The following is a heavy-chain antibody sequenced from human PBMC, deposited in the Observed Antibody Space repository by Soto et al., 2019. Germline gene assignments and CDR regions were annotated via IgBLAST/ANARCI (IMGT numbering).Heavy chain of an antibody. CDR2: ISGSGDST. CDR1: GFTFSSYA. V-gene: IGHV3-23*01. CDR3: AKGVPGIAVAGTGYFQQ. D-gene: IGHD6-19*01. Sequence: HPGGSLRLSCAASGFTFSSYAMSWVRQAPGKGLEWVSGISGSGDSTYYADSVKGRFTISRDNSKNTLYLQMNSLRAEDTAVYYCAKGVPGIAVAGTGYFQQWGQGTLVTVSS. J-gene: IGHJ1*01.